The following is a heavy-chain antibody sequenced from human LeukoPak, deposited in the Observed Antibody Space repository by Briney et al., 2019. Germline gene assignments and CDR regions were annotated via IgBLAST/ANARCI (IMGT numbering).Heavy chain of an antibody. Sequence: ASGKVSCKASGYTFSSYDISWVRQAPGQGLEWVGWITTYNGNTYYAQKLQGRVTMTADTSTSTAYMELRSLRSDDTAVYYCARLSPPIASFCSGGTCYSGGFDPWGQGTLVTVSS. V-gene: IGHV1-18*01. D-gene: IGHD2-15*01. CDR3: ARLSPPIASFCSGGTCYSGGFDP. CDR1: GYTFSSYD. J-gene: IGHJ5*02. CDR2: ITTYNGNT.